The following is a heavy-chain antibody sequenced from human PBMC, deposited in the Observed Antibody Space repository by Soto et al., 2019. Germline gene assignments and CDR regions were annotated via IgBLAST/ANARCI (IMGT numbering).Heavy chain of an antibody. D-gene: IGHD2-8*01. Sequence: GGSLRLSCAASGFTFSSYSMNWVRQAPGKGLEWVSFISSSSSTIYYADSLKGRFTISRDNAKNSLYLQMNSLRDEDTAVYYCAVVGLMVYPGYYYGMDVWGQGTTVTVSS. V-gene: IGHV3-48*02. CDR2: ISSSSSTI. CDR1: GFTFSSYS. J-gene: IGHJ6*02. CDR3: AVVGLMVYPGYYYGMDV.